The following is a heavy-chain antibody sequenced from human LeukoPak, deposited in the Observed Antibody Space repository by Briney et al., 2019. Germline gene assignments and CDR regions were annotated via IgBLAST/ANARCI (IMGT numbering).Heavy chain of an antibody. J-gene: IGHJ4*02. CDR2: IYTDGAI. Sequence: SETLSLTCTVSGGSVSRGYYYWSWIRQPAGERLEWIGRIYTDGAIYYNPSLKGRVTISLDTSKNHFSLKLTSVTAADTAVYYCAREAVSGPFEYWGQGTLVTVSS. V-gene: IGHV4-61*02. CDR3: AREAVSGPFEY. D-gene: IGHD6-19*01. CDR1: GGSVSRGYYY.